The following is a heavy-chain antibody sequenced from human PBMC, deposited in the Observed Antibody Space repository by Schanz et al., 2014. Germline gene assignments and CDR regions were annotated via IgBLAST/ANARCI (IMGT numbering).Heavy chain of an antibody. CDR2: LSEGGGGT. CDR3: AKAADWPVTRFDP. J-gene: IGHJ5*02. V-gene: IGHV3-23*04. D-gene: IGHD3-9*01. Sequence: VQVVQSGGGLVKPGGSLRLSCTASGLIFSSYAMSWVRQAPGKGLEWVSALSEGGGGTHYADSVRGRFTISSDSSKNTLYLQMSSLRADDTAVYYCAKAADWPVTRFDPWGQGTLVTVSS. CDR1: GLIFSSYA.